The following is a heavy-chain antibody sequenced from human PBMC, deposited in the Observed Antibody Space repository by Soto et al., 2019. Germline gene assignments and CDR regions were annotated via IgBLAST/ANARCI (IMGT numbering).Heavy chain of an antibody. D-gene: IGHD3-22*01. Sequence: VGSLRLSCAASGLTFSNAWMNGVRQSPGKGLECVGRIKSKTDGRTRDYAALVKGRFAISRDDSKNTLYLQMNSLKTLDTALYYCATDSDSSGVYWSEGTLVTVSS. CDR3: ATDSDSSGVY. CDR2: IKSKTDGRTR. CDR1: GLTFSNAW. J-gene: IGHJ4*02. V-gene: IGHV3-15*07.